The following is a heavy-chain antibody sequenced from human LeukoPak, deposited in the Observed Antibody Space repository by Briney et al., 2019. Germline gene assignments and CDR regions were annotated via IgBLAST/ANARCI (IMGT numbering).Heavy chain of an antibody. CDR2: IKQDGSVK. V-gene: IGHV3-7*01. D-gene: IGHD5-12*01. CDR1: GFTLSSNW. Sequence: GGSLRLSCGASGFTLSSNWMTWVRQAPGRGLEWVASIKQDGSVKYYVDSVKGRFTIPRDNARNSLSLQMDSLEVQDTAVYFCARWGQTSGYYYVDNWGQGTLVTVSS. J-gene: IGHJ4*02. CDR3: ARWGQTSGYYYVDN.